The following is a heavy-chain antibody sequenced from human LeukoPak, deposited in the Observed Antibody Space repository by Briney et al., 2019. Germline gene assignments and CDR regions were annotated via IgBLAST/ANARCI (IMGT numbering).Heavy chain of an antibody. CDR2: ISSSSSYT. CDR3: ASVVGIAAAGRVPFDY. Sequence: PGGSLRLSCAASGFTLSDYYMSWIRQAPGKGLEWVSYISSSSSYTNYADSVKGRFTISRDNAKNSLYLQMNSLRAEDTAVYYCASVVGIAAAGRVPFDYWGQGTLVTVSS. J-gene: IGHJ4*02. V-gene: IGHV3-11*06. D-gene: IGHD6-13*01. CDR1: GFTLSDYY.